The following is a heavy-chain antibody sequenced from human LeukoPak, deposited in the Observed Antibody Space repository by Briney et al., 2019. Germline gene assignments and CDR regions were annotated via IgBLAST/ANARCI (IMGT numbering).Heavy chain of an antibody. D-gene: IGHD6-25*01. CDR1: GYTFTSYT. V-gene: IGHV1-69*04. Sequence: GAPVKVSCKASGYTFTSYTISWVRQAPGQGLEWMGRIIPILGIANYAQKFQGRVTITADKSTSTAYMELGSLRSEDTAGDCCARDGPGGLVYWGQGTLVTVSS. CDR3: ARDGPGGLVY. CDR2: IIPILGIA. J-gene: IGHJ4*02.